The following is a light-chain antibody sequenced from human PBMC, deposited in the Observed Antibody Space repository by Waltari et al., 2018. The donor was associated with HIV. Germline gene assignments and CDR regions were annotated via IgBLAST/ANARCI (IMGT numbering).Light chain of an antibody. CDR2: EVN. CDR3: NSYAGSNNWV. J-gene: IGLJ3*02. CDR1: SSDVGGSKS. V-gene: IGLV2-8*01. Sequence: QSALTQPPSASGSPGQSVTISCTGTSSDVGGSKSVSWYQPHPGKPPKLMIYEVNKRPSGVPDRFSGSKSANTASLTVSGLQADDEADYYCNSYAGSNNWVFGGGTKLTVL.